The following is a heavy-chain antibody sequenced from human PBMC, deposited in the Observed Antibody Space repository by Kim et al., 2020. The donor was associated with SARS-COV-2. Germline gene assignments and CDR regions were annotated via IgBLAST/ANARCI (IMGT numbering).Heavy chain of an antibody. CDR3: VRGRRDGYNYFDY. CDR2: IDYSGST. Sequence: SETLSLTCTVSGASISSGGYYWSWIRQRQGKGLEWIAYIDYSGSTDDNPSVKSRLIISLDKSKNQISLKLSSVTAADTAVYYCVRGRRDGYNYFDYWGQG. D-gene: IGHD5-12*01. V-gene: IGHV4-31*03. CDR1: GASISSGGYY. J-gene: IGHJ4*02.